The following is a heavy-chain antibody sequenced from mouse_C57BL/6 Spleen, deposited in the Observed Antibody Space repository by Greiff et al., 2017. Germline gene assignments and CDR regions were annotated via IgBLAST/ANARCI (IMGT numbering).Heavy chain of an antibody. J-gene: IGHJ4*01. CDR1: GYTFTDYE. CDR2: IDPETGGT. CDR3: TRGTTVVARAMDY. D-gene: IGHD1-1*01. Sequence: QVQLKESGAELVRPGASVTLSCKASGYTFTDYEMHWVKQTPVHGLEWIGAIDPETGGTAYNQKFKGKAILTADKSSSTAYMELRSLTSEDSAVDYCTRGTTVVARAMDYWGQGTSVTVSS. V-gene: IGHV1-15*01.